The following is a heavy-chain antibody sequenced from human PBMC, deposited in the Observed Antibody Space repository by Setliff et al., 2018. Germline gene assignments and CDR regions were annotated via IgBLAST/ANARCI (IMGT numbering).Heavy chain of an antibody. Sequence: SETLSLTCTVSGGSISPYFWSWVRQPPGKGLEWIGYIYHNGNTNFNPSLKSRVNMSIDTSKNQFALNLKSVTAADTAVYYCARDRTAYSYGLDVWGQGTTVTVSS. V-gene: IGHV4-59*01. CDR1: GGSISPYF. CDR3: ARDRTAYSYGLDV. CDR2: IYHNGNT. D-gene: IGHD5-18*01. J-gene: IGHJ6*02.